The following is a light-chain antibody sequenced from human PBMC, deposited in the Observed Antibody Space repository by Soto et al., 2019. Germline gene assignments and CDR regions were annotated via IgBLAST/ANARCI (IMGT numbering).Light chain of an antibody. Sequence: DIQMTQSPSTLSASVGDRVTITGRASQSFSSWLAWYQQKPGKAPKLLISDASSLKSGVPSRFSGSGSGTEFTLTISSLQPDDFATYYCQQYNSYPFTFGGGTKVEIK. CDR1: QSFSSW. CDR2: DAS. V-gene: IGKV1-5*01. J-gene: IGKJ4*01. CDR3: QQYNSYPFT.